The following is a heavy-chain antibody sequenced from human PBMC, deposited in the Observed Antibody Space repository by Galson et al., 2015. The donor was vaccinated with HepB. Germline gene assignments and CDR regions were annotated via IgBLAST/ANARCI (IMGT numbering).Heavy chain of an antibody. J-gene: IGHJ4*02. Sequence: SLRLSCAASGFTFSDYEINWVRQAPGKGLEWISYISSSGSTIYYADSVKGRFTSSRDSAKNSLFLQMNSLRAEDTAVYYCATGRHCTNGRCFRAFDYWGQGTLVTVS. V-gene: IGHV3-48*03. CDR2: ISSSGSTI. CDR1: GFTFSDYE. CDR3: ATGRHCTNGRCFRAFDY. D-gene: IGHD2-8*01.